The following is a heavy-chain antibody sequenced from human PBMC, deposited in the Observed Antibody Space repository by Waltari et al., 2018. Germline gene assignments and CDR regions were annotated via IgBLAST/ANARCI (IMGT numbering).Heavy chain of an antibody. J-gene: IGHJ4*02. V-gene: IGHV1-46*01. Sequence: QVQLVQSGAEVKKPGASVKVSCKASGYTFTSYYMHWVRQAPGQGLEWMGIIKPSGGSTNYAQKFQGKFTMTRDTSTSTVYMELSSLRSEDTVVYYCARGRRGYPDYWGQGTLVTVSS. CDR2: IKPSGGST. D-gene: IGHD5-18*01. CDR3: ARGRRGYPDY. CDR1: GYTFTSYY.